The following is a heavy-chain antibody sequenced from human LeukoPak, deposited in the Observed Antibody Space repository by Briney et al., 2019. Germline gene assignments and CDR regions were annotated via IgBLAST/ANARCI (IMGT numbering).Heavy chain of an antibody. V-gene: IGHV4-34*01. D-gene: IGHD3-22*01. CDR1: GGSFSGYY. CDR3: ARTGVGEYCDSSGYTDY. Sequence: PSETLSLTCAVYGGSFSGYYWSWIRQPPGRGLEWIGEINHSGSTNYNPSLKSRVTISVDTSKNQFSLKLSSVTAADTAVYYCARTGVGEYCDSSGYTDYWGQGTLVTVSS. J-gene: IGHJ4*02. CDR2: INHSGST.